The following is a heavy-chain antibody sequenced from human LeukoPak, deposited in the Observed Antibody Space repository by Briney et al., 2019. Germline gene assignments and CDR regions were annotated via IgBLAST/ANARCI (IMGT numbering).Heavy chain of an antibody. CDR2: TNPKNGDR. Sequence: ASVKVSCKASGYTFTSYYMHWVRQAPGQGLEWMGWTNPKNGDRKYAQKFQGRVTMTRDTSTSTVYMEVSRLTSDDTAVYYCTRGVLPARFDFWGQGTLVTVSS. CDR1: GYTFTSYY. J-gene: IGHJ5*01. D-gene: IGHD2-2*01. CDR3: TRGVLPARFDF. V-gene: IGHV1-2*02.